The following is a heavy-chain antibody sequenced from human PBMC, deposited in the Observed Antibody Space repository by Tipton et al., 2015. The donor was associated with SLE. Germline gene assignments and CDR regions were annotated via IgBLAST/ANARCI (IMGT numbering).Heavy chain of an antibody. CDR3: ARLGTGIFDY. Sequence: LRLSCSVSDGSITSYYWSRIRQPPGKGLEWIGHIYYTGTTYYNPSLKSRLTLSLDTSKNQFSLKLSSVTAADTAVYYCARLGTGIFDYWGQGTLVTVSS. D-gene: IGHD1-1*01. CDR2: IYYTGTT. V-gene: IGHV4-59*01. CDR1: DGSITSYY. J-gene: IGHJ4*02.